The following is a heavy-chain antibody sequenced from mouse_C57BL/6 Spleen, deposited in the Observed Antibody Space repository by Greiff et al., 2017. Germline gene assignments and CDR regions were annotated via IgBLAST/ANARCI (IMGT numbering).Heavy chain of an antibody. D-gene: IGHD1-1*01. V-gene: IGHV1-52*01. CDR2: IDPSDIAI. CDR1: GYTFTSYW. Sequence: VQLQQPGAELVRPGSSVKLSCKASGYTFTSYWMHWVKQRPIQGLEWIGNIDPSDIAIHYNQKFKAKATLTLDKSSSTAYMQLTSLTSEDSAVLSCARGDYYGSSADAFAYWGQGTLVTVSS. CDR3: ARGDYYGSSADAFAY. J-gene: IGHJ4*01.